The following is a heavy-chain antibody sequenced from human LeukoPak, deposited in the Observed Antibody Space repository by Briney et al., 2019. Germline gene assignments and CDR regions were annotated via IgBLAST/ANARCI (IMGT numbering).Heavy chain of an antibody. V-gene: IGHV1-2*02. CDR1: GYTFTGYY. CDR2: INPNSGGT. CDR3: ARDPCVEDWFYP. J-gene: IGHJ5*02. Sequence: ASVKVSCKASGYTFTGYYMHWVRQAPGQGLEWMGWINPNSGGTKYAQKFQDRVTMTRDTSISTAYMELSRLRSEDTAVYYCARDPCVEDWFYPGGQGTLVTVSS. D-gene: IGHD2-21*01.